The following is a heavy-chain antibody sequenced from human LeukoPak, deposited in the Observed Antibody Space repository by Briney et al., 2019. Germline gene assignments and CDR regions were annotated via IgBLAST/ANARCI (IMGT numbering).Heavy chain of an antibody. V-gene: IGHV4-59*08. J-gene: IGHJ5*02. D-gene: IGHD2-15*01. CDR1: GRSISSNF. CDR2: IHNSGPT. CDR3: ARHVGQGDIVVVVAAKLLDWFDP. Sequence: SETLSPTCTVSGRSISSNFWSWIRPPPGKGLEYIGYIHNSGPTNYNPSLKSRVAISVDTSKNQLSLKLSSVTAADTAVYYCARHVGQGDIVVVVAAKLLDWFDPWGQGTLVTVSS.